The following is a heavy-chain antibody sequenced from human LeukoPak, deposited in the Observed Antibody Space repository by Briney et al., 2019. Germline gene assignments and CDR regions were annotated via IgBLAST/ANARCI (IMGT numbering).Heavy chain of an antibody. J-gene: IGHJ5*02. CDR1: GFTSSSNT. V-gene: IGHV3-23*01. CDR2: ISPGGSP. Sequence: GGSLRLSCAASGFTSSSNTMGWVRQAPGKGLEWVSSISPGGSPYYSDYLEERFTISRDNSKNTLYLQMNSLRAEDTAVYYCVKRELYIVATTWGQGTLVTVSS. CDR3: VKRELYIVATT. D-gene: IGHD5-12*01.